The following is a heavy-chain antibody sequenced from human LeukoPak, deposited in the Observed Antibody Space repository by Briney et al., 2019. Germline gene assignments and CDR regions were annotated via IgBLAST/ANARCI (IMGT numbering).Heavy chain of an antibody. J-gene: IGHJ4*02. Sequence: GASLKISCKGSGSIFPTYWIAWVRPLPGKGLEWMGIIYPDESNIRYSPSFQGQVTISADKSISTAYLQWSSLKASDTAMYYCARPPSRGYSSSFEYWGQGTLVTVSS. CDR3: ARPPSRGYSSSFEY. CDR2: IYPDESNI. CDR1: GSIFPTYW. D-gene: IGHD2-2*03. V-gene: IGHV5-51*01.